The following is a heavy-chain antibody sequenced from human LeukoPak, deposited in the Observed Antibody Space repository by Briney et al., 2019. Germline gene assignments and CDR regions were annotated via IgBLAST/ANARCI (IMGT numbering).Heavy chain of an antibody. CDR1: GGSISSGRYY. D-gene: IGHD5-18*01. CDR2: IYYSGST. J-gene: IGHJ5*02. CDR3: ARSRVDTAMVGTFDP. V-gene: IGHV4-39*01. Sequence: SETLSLTCTVSGGSISSGRYYWGWVRQPPGKGLEWIGSIYYSGSTYYNPSLKSRVTISVDTSKNQFSLKLSSVTAADTAVYYCARSRVDTAMVGTFDPWGQGTLVTVSS.